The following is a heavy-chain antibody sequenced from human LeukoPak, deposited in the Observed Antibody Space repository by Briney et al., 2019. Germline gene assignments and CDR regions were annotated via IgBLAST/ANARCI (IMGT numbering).Heavy chain of an antibody. CDR3: SRDGSSRSLYL. J-gene: IGHJ4*02. CDR2: IRYSEST. V-gene: IGHV4-31*03. CDR1: GGSISSGGYS. D-gene: IGHD3-10*01. Sequence: PSETLSLTCTVSGGSISSGGYSWSWIRQHPGKGLEWIGYIRYSESTYYNPSLKSRVSISVDPSENQFSLTLSSVTAADTAVYFCSRDGSSRSLYLWGQGTLVTVSS.